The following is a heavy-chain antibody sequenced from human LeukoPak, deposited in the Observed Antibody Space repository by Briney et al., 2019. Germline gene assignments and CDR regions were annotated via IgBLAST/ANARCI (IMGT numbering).Heavy chain of an antibody. D-gene: IGHD3-10*01. CDR1: GGSFSGYY. Sequence: SETLSLTCAVYGGSFSGYYWSWIRQPPGKGLEWIGEINHSGSTNYNPSLKSRVTISVDTSKNQFSLKLSSVTAADTAVYYCARQTRYYGSGSLCWFDPWGQGTLVTVSS. J-gene: IGHJ5*02. CDR3: ARQTRYYGSGSLCWFDP. V-gene: IGHV4-34*01. CDR2: INHSGST.